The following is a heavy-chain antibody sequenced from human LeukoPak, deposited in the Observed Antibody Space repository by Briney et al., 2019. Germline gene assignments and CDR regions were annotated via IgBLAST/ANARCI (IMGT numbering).Heavy chain of an antibody. CDR1: GFTFRSYA. Sequence: GGSLRLSCAPSGFTFRSYAMSWVRQAPGKGLEWVSAISGSGGSTYYADSVKGRFTISRDNSKNKLYLQMNSLRAEDKAVYYCAKSLIPPHWLAYYYCYGMDVWGQGTTVTVSS. CDR2: ISGSGGST. D-gene: IGHD6-19*01. J-gene: IGHJ6*02. V-gene: IGHV3-23*01. CDR3: AKSLIPPHWLAYYYCYGMDV.